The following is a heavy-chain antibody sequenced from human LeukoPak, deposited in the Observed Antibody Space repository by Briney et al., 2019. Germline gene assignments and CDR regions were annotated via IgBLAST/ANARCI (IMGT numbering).Heavy chain of an antibody. J-gene: IGHJ4*02. D-gene: IGHD5-12*01. CDR1: GGSFSGYY. Sequence: PSETLSLTCAVYGGSFSGYYWSWIRQPPGKGLEWIGEINHSGSTNYNPSLKSRVTISVDTSKNQFSLKLSSVTAADTAVYYCARGGDGYNLDYFDYWGQGTLVTVSS. CDR3: ARGGDGYNLDYFDY. CDR2: INHSGST. V-gene: IGHV4-34*01.